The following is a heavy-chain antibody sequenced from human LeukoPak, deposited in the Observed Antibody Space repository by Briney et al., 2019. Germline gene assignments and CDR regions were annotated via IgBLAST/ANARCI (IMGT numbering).Heavy chain of an antibody. CDR1: GYTFTGYY. Sequence: ASVKVSCKASGYTFTGYYMHWVRQAPGQGLEWMGWINPNSGGTNYAQKFQGRATMTRDTSISTAYMELSRLRSDDTAVYYCATDRGYSYGLSGSGDYWGQGTLVTVSS. CDR3: ATDRGYSYGLSGSGDY. D-gene: IGHD5-18*01. CDR2: INPNSGGT. J-gene: IGHJ4*02. V-gene: IGHV1-2*02.